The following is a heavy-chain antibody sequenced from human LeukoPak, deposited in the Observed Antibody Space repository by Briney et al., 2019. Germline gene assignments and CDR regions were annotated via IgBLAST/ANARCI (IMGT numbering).Heavy chain of an antibody. Sequence: SQTLSLTCAISGDSVSSNSVAWNWIRQSPSRGLEWLGRTFYRSKWYNDYAVSMKSRITINPDTSKNQFSLQLNSVTPEGTAVYYCARENYYYGMDVWGQGTTVTVSS. J-gene: IGHJ6*02. CDR2: TFYRSKWYN. CDR3: ARENYYYGMDV. CDR1: GDSVSSNSVA. V-gene: IGHV6-1*01.